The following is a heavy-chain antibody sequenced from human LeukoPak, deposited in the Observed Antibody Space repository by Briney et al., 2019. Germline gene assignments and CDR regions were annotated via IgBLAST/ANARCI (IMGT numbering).Heavy chain of an antibody. Sequence: GGSLRLSCAASGFTFSSYEMNWVRQAPGKGLEWVSYISSSGSTIYYADSVKGRFTISRDNAKNSLYLQMNSLRAEDTAVYYCARKGGSGSPTVYYFDYWGQGTLVTVSS. D-gene: IGHD3-10*01. CDR3: ARKGGSGSPTVYYFDY. J-gene: IGHJ4*02. CDR1: GFTFSSYE. CDR2: ISSSGSTI. V-gene: IGHV3-48*03.